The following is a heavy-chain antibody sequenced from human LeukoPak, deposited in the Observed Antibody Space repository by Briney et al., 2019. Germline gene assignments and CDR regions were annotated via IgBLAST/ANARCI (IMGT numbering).Heavy chain of an antibody. CDR2: ISAYNGNT. CDR3: ARDRAYYYDSSGYYGEAADY. Sequence: APVKVSCKASGYTFTSYGIIWVRQAPGQGLEWMGWISAYNGNTNYAQKLQGRVTMTTDTSTSTAYMELRSLRSDDTAVYYCARDRAYYYDSSGYYGEAADYWGQGTLVTVSS. D-gene: IGHD3-22*01. CDR1: GYTFTSYG. J-gene: IGHJ4*02. V-gene: IGHV1-18*01.